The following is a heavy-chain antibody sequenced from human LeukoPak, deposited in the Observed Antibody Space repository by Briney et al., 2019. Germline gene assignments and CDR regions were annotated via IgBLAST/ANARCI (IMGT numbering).Heavy chain of an antibody. CDR3: ARVTSSSWFEGYFDY. J-gene: IGHJ4*02. CDR1: GYSISSGYY. D-gene: IGHD6-13*01. Sequence: SETLSLTCTVSGYSISSGYYWGWIRQPPGKGLEWIGNIYHGGSTYYNPSLKSRVTMSGDTSKNQFSLNLSSVTTADTAVYYCARVTSSSWFEGYFDYWGQGTLVTVSS. CDR2: IYHGGST. V-gene: IGHV4-38-2*02.